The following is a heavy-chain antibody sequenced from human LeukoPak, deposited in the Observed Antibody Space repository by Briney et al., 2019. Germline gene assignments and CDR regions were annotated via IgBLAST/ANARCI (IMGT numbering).Heavy chain of an antibody. J-gene: IGHJ6*03. CDR3: ARDGVTIFGVVIISHYYYMDV. V-gene: IGHV3-74*01. CDR1: GFTFSSYW. CDR2: INSDGSST. Sequence: GGSLRLSCAASGFTFSSYWMHWVRQAPGKGLVWVSRINSDGSSTSYAGSVKGRFTISRDNAKNTLYLQMNSLRAEDTAVYYCARDGVTIFGVVIISHYYYMDVWGKGTTVTVSS. D-gene: IGHD3-3*01.